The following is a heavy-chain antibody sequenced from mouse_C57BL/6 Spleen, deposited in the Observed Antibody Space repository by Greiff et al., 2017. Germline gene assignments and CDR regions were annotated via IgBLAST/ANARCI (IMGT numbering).Heavy chain of an antibody. CDR1: GFTFSSYG. CDR2: ISSGGSYT. D-gene: IGHD1-1*01. CDR3: ARQNYYGSSYVGAMDY. J-gene: IGHJ4*01. V-gene: IGHV5-6*01. Sequence: EVKVVESGGDLVKPGGSLKLSCAASGFTFSSYGMSWVRQTPDKRLEWVATISSGGSYTYYPDSVKGRFTISRDNAKNTLYLQMSSLQSEDTAMYYCARQNYYGSSYVGAMDYWGQGTSVTVSS.